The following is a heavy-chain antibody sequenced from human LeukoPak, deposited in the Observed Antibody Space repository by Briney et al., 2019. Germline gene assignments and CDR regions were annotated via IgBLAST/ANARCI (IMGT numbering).Heavy chain of an antibody. V-gene: IGHV3-48*03. Sequence: GGSLRLSCAASGFTFSSYEMNWVRQAPGKGLEWVSTVSDTGNIHYSDSVKGRFTISRDNAKNSLYLQMNSLRDEDTAVYYCARDGLHTAHFDYWGQGTLVTVSS. CDR2: VSDTGNI. CDR3: ARDGLHTAHFDY. D-gene: IGHD5-18*01. J-gene: IGHJ4*02. CDR1: GFTFSSYE.